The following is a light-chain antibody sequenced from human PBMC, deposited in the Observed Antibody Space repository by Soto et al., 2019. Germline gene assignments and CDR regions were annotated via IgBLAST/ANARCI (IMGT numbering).Light chain of an antibody. V-gene: IGLV2-14*01. J-gene: IGLJ3*02. CDR2: EVS. Sequence: QSALTQPASLSGSPGQSITISCTGTSSDVGVYNYVSWYQQHPGKAPKLMIYEVSNRPSGVSNRFSGSKSGNTASLTISGLQAEDEADYYCSSYTSSNTWVFGGGTKLTVL. CDR3: SSYTSSNTWV. CDR1: SSDVGVYNY.